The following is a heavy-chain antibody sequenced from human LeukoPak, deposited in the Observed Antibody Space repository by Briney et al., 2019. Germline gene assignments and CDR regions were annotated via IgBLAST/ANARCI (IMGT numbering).Heavy chain of an antibody. CDR2: VYTSGST. CDR3: ASVTIAYYDILTGYYFDAFDI. CDR1: GGSISSYY. Sequence: PSETLSLTCTVSGGSISSYYWSWIRQPAGTGLEWIGRVYTSGSTNYNPSLKSRVTMSVDTSKNQFSLELSSVTAADTAVYYCASVTIAYYDILTGYYFDAFDIWGQGTMVTVSS. D-gene: IGHD3-9*01. J-gene: IGHJ3*02. V-gene: IGHV4-4*07.